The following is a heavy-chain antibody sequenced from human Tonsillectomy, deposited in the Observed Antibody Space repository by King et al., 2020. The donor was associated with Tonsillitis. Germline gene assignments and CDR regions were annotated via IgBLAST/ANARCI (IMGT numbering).Heavy chain of an antibody. CDR3: ARAGQWLVQAFDI. V-gene: IGHV3-11*05. CDR2: ISSSSSFT. D-gene: IGHD6-19*01. CDR1: GFTFSDYY. Sequence: VQLVESGGGLVKPGGSLRLSCAASGFTFSDYYMSWIRQAPGKGLEWVSYISSSSSFTNYADSLKGRFTISRDNAKNSLFLQMNSLRAEDTAVYYCARAGQWLVQAFDIWGQGTMVTVSS. J-gene: IGHJ3*02.